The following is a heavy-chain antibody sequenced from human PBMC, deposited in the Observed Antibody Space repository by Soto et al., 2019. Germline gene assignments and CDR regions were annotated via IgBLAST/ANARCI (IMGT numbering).Heavy chain of an antibody. J-gene: IGHJ3*02. V-gene: IGHV3-7*04. CDR2: INQDGRAA. D-gene: IGHD3-22*01. CDR1: GFTFSTYW. Sequence: EVQLVESGGGLVQPGGSLRLSCVASGFTFSTYWMSWVRQAPGTGLEWVANINQDGRAAWYVDSVKGRFTISRDNAKKSLYLQMHSRRLEDTAVYYCARGDYHDTSGPFSDAFDIWGPGTMVTVSS. CDR3: ARGDYHDTSGPFSDAFDI.